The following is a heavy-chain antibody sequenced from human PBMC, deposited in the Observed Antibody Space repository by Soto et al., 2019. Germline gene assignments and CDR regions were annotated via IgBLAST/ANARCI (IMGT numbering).Heavy chain of an antibody. V-gene: IGHV1-18*01. CDR1: RYTFTSHG. CDR3: ARLLTEGATFREDAFDL. Sequence: QIQLVQSGGDVKTPGASVKVSCTTSRYTFTSHGIAWVRQAPGQGVEWMGWISTFNGKTDYAQKFQGRVTMTADTITSTVQMELRSLRSDDTAVYYCARLLTEGATFREDAFDLWGQGTKVTVSS. CDR2: ISTFNGKT. D-gene: IGHD3-9*01. J-gene: IGHJ3*01.